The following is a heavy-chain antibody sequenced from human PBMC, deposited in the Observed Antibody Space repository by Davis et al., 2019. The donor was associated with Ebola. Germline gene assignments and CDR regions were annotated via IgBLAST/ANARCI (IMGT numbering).Heavy chain of an antibody. Sequence: HTGGSLRLSCAASGFTFSSYWMHWVRQAPGKGLVWVSCINRDGSTTTYADSVKGRFTISRDNAKNTLYLQMNNLRVEDTAVYYCAKDPDYWGQGTLVTVSS. CDR2: INRDGSTT. V-gene: IGHV3-74*03. J-gene: IGHJ4*02. CDR1: GFTFSSYW. CDR3: AKDPDY.